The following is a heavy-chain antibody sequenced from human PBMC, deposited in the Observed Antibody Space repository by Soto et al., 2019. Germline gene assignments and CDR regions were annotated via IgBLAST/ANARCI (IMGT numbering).Heavy chain of an antibody. CDR3: ARGIGVVVPAARPSYYMDV. Sequence: GASVKDSCKASGYTFTGYYMHWVRQAPGQGLEWVGWINPNSGGTNYAQKFQGWVTMTRDTSISTAYMELSRLRSDDTAVYYCARGIGVVVPAARPSYYMDVWGKGTTVTVSS. CDR1: GYTFTGYY. D-gene: IGHD2-2*01. V-gene: IGHV1-2*04. J-gene: IGHJ6*03. CDR2: INPNSGGT.